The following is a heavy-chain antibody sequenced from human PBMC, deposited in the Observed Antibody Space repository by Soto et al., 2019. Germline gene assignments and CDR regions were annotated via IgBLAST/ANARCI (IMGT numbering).Heavy chain of an antibody. CDR3: ASSAKGGSYFDWSWFDP. V-gene: IGHV4-59*01. J-gene: IGHJ5*02. Sequence: SETLSLTCTVSGGSTSSYYWSWIRQPPGKGLEWIGYIYYSGSTNYNPSLKSRVTISVDTSKNQFSLKLSSVTAADTAVYYCASSAKGGSYFDWSWFDPWGQGTPVTVSS. CDR2: IYYSGST. D-gene: IGHD1-26*01. CDR1: GGSTSSYY.